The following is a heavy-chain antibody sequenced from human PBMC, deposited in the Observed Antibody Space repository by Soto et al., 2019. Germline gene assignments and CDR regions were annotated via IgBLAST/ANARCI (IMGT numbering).Heavy chain of an antibody. J-gene: IGHJ4*02. CDR2: IKSKTDGGTT. V-gene: IGHV3-15*01. Sequence: GGSLRLSCAASGFTFSNAWMSWVRQAPGKGLEWVGRIKSKTDGGTTDYAAPVKGRFTISRDDSKNTLYLQMNSLKTEDTAVYYCNWGWGPLIAAPDLDYWGQGTLVTVSS. CDR3: NWGWGPLIAAPDLDY. CDR1: GFTFSNAW. D-gene: IGHD6-13*01.